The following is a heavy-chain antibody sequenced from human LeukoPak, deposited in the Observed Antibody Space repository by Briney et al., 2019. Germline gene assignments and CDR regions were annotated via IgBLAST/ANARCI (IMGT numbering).Heavy chain of an antibody. J-gene: IGHJ4*02. D-gene: IGHD3-22*01. CDR1: GFTFSDYY. Sequence: PGGSLRLSCAASGFTFSDYYMXWXXQAPXXXLXWVSYISTSGSYTNYADSVKXRFTISRDNAKNSLYLQMNSLRAEDTAVHYCARASVDYYDSSGHHKFDYWGQGTPVTVSS. CDR3: ARASVDYYDSSGHHKFDY. V-gene: IGHV3-11*06. CDR2: ISTSGSYT.